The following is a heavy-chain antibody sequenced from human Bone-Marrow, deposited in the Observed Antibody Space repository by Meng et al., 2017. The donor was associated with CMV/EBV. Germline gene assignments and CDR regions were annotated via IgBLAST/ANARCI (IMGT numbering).Heavy chain of an antibody. CDR3: ASGELLIDY. CDR1: GFTVSSNY. V-gene: IGHV3-66*02. J-gene: IGHJ4*02. D-gene: IGHD1-26*01. Sequence: GESLKISCAASGFTVSSNYMSWVRQAPGKGLEWVSVIYSGGSTYYADSVKGRFTISRDNSKNTLYLQMNSLRAEDTAVYYCASGELLIDYWGQGTLVTVSS. CDR2: IYSGGST.